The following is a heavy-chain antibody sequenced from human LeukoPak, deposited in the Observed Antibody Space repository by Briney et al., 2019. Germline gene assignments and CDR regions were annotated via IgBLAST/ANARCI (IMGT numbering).Heavy chain of an antibody. CDR2: IGTSSTTI. CDR1: GFTFSSYG. J-gene: IGHJ1*01. V-gene: IGHV3-48*01. D-gene: IGHD6-13*01. CDR3: ARDRYSSSWYRDFQH. Sequence: GGSLRLSCAASGFTFSSYGTHWVRQAPGKGLEWVSNIGTSSTTIYYADSVKGRFTISRDNAKNSLYLQMNSLRAEDTAVYYCARDRYSSSWYRDFQHWGQGTLVTVSS.